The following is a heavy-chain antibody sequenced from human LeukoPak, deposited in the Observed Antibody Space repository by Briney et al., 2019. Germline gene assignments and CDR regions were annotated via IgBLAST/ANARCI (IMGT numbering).Heavy chain of an antibody. D-gene: IGHD2-15*01. Sequence: SETLSLTCTGSGFSISSGSYDWRWIRQPAGKGLEWIGRIYTSGSTNYNPSLKSRITISVDTSKNQFSLKLSSVTAADTAVYYCARGVSNCSGGSCYSFDYWGQGTLVTVSS. CDR1: GFSISSGSYD. CDR3: ARGVSNCSGGSCYSFDY. CDR2: IYTSGST. V-gene: IGHV4-61*02. J-gene: IGHJ4*02.